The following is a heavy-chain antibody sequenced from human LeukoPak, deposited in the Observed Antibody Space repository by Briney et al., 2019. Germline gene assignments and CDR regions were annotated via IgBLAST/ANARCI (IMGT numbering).Heavy chain of an antibody. J-gene: IGHJ4*02. D-gene: IGHD4-17*01. CDR1: GGSISSYF. CDR3: ARNHYGHPLDY. V-gene: IGHV4-59*01. Sequence: SETLSLTCTVSGGSISSYFWSWIRQPPGKGLEWIGYIYYSGSTNYNPSLKSRVTISVDTSRNQFSLKLTSVTAADTAVYYCARNHYGHPLDYWGQGTLVTVSS. CDR2: IYYSGST.